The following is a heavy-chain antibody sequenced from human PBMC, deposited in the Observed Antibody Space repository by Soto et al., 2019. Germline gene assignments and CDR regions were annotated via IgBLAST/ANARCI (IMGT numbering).Heavy chain of an antibody. CDR2: ISGGGGST. J-gene: IGHJ4*02. CDR3: AKGAGSDSGRY. V-gene: IGHV3-23*01. D-gene: IGHD3-10*01. CDR1: GFTFSSYD. Sequence: EVQLLESGGGLVQPGGSLRVSCEASGFTFSSYDMNWVRQAPGKGLEWVSGISGGGGSTHYADSVKGRFTISRDNSRNTLYRQMNSLRADDTAVYYCAKGAGSDSGRYWGQGTLVTVSS.